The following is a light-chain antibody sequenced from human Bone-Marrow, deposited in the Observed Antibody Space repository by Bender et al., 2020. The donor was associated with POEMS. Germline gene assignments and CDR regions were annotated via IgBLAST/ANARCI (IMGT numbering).Light chain of an antibody. Sequence: QSALTQPASVSESPGQSITVSCTGDNTDLGPHSVVSWYQQHPGRVPKLMIYEDTKRPSGVSDRFSASKSGSTASLTISGLQAEDEADYYCSSYGATSTLFVFGSGTKVSVL. J-gene: IGLJ1*01. CDR1: NTDLGPHSV. V-gene: IGLV2-23*02. CDR2: EDT. CDR3: SSYGATSTLFV.